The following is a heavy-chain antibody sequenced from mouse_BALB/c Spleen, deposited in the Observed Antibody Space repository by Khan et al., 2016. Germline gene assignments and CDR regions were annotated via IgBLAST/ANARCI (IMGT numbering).Heavy chain of an antibody. CDR2: IDPANGNT. D-gene: IGHD2-1*01. Sequence: VQLQQPGAELVKPGASVKLSYTASGFNIKDTYMHWVKQRPEQGLEWIGRIDPANGNTKYDPKFQGQATIKADTSSNTAYLQLSSQTSEDTAVYYCAHGNYGFAYWGQGTLVTVSA. CDR3: AHGNYGFAY. V-gene: IGHV14-3*02. CDR1: GFNIKDTY. J-gene: IGHJ3*01.